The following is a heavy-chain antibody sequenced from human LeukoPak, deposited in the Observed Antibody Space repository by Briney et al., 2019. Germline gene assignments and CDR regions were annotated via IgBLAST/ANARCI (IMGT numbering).Heavy chain of an antibody. Sequence: GVSLRLSCAASGFTFRSYGMHWVRQAPGKGLEWVAFIRYDGSNKYYADSVKGRFTISRDNSKNTLYLQMNSLRAEDTAVYYCAKGGNYYYYYGMDVWGRGTTVTVSS. CDR1: GFTFRSYG. CDR3: AKGGNYYYYYGMDV. D-gene: IGHD1-26*01. V-gene: IGHV3-30*02. CDR2: IRYDGSNK. J-gene: IGHJ6*02.